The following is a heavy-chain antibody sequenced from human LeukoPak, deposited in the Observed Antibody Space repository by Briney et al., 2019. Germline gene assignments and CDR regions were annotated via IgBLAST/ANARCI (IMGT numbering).Heavy chain of an antibody. CDR3: ARGIRGPAGVWRSYYGMDV. D-gene: IGHD3-10*01. J-gene: IGHJ6*02. V-gene: IGHV3-21*01. Sequence: GGSLRLSCAASGFTFSSYSMNWVRQAPGKGLEWVSSITSCSSYIYYADSVKGRFTISRDNAKNSLYLQMNSLRAEDTAVYYCARGIRGPAGVWRSYYGMDVWGQGTTVTVSS. CDR2: ITSCSSYI. CDR1: GFTFSSYS.